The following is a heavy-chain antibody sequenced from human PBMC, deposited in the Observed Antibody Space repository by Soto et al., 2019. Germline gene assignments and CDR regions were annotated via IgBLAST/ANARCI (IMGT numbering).Heavy chain of an antibody. Sequence: SETLSLTCAVYGGSFSGYYWSWIRQPPGKGLEWIGEINHSGSTNYNPSLKSRVTISVDTSKNQFSLKLSSVTAADTAVYYCARGSSSSWDYYFDYWGQGTLVTVSS. J-gene: IGHJ4*02. CDR3: ARGSSSSWDYYFDY. V-gene: IGHV4-34*01. CDR2: INHSGST. CDR1: GGSFSGYY. D-gene: IGHD6-13*01.